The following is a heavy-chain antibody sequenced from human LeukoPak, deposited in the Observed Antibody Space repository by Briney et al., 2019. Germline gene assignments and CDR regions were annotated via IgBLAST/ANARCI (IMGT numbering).Heavy chain of an antibody. V-gene: IGHV1-69*13. CDR3: ARGSSRGPRDAFDF. CDR1: GGTFSRYA. J-gene: IGHJ3*01. D-gene: IGHD2-15*01. CDR2: IIPMFGIV. Sequence: SVKVSCKASGGTFSRYAISWVRQAPGQGLEWMGGIIPMFGIVNYAQKFQGRVTITADESTSTAYMELSSLRSEDTAVYYCARGSSRGPRDAFDFWGQGTMVTLSS.